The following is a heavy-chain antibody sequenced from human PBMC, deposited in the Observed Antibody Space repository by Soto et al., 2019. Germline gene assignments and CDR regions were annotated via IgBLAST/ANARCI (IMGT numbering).Heavy chain of an antibody. Sequence: PGGSLRLSCAASGFTFSNAWINWVRQAPGKGLEWVGRIKSKTDGGTTDYAAPVKGRFTISRDDSKNTLYLQMNSLKTEDTAVFYCPTDLGAQVGPDVFDIWGQGTMVTVSS. CDR2: IKSKTDGGTT. CDR1: GFTFSNAW. V-gene: IGHV3-15*07. D-gene: IGHD3-16*01. J-gene: IGHJ3*02. CDR3: PTDLGAQVGPDVFDI.